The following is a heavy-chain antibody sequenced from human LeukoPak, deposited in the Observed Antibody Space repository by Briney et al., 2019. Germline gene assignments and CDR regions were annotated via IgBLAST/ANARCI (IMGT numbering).Heavy chain of an antibody. Sequence: GGSLRLSCAASGFSVNSNYMSWVRQAPGKGLEWVSVVYSGGKTNYADSVKGRFTISRDNSKNTVYLQMNSLRVEDTAVYYCARDLYCSGGTCLSGDVWGQGTTVTVSS. CDR2: VYSGGKT. CDR1: GFSVNSNY. D-gene: IGHD2-15*01. CDR3: ARDLYCSGGTCLSGDV. J-gene: IGHJ6*02. V-gene: IGHV3-66*01.